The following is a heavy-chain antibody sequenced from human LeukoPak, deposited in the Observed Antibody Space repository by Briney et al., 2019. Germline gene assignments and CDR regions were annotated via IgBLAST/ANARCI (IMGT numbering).Heavy chain of an antibody. CDR1: GFTLSSYE. CDR3: ATYRQVLLPFES. J-gene: IGHJ4*02. V-gene: IGHV3-23*01. D-gene: IGHD2-8*02. CDR2: IRGSGDTA. Sequence: GGSLRLSCTVSGFTLSSYEMSWIRQAPGKGLEWVSAIRGSGDTALYADSVKGRFTISRDNFKNIVYLEMNSLRAEDTAIYYCATYRQVLLPFESWGQGTLVTVSS.